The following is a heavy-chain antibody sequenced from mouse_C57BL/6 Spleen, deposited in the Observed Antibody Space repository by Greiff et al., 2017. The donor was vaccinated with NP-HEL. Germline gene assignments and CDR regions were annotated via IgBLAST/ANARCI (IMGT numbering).Heavy chain of an antibody. J-gene: IGHJ2*01. CDR2: IYPGSGST. CDR3: ARESLNWERDY. Sequence: QVQLKQPGAELVKPGASVKMSCKASGYTFTSYWITWVKQRPGQGLEWIGDIYPGSGSTNYNEKFKSKATLTVDTSSSTAYMQLSSLTSEDSAVYYCARESLNWERDYWGQGTTLTVSS. D-gene: IGHD4-1*01. V-gene: IGHV1-55*01. CDR1: GYTFTSYW.